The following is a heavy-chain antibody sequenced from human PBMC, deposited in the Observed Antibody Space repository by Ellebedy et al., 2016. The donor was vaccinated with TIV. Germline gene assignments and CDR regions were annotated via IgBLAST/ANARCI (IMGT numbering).Heavy chain of an antibody. CDR3: AKYGYPADFGMEV. CDR2: ISSSGSLT. J-gene: IGHJ6*02. CDR1: GFTVSSTY. Sequence: GGSLRLSXAASGFTVSSTYMAWIRQAPGKGLEWVSGISSSGSLTYYVDPVKGRFTISRDKSKNTLYLQMNSLRVEDTALYYCAKYGYPADFGMEVWGQGTTVIV. D-gene: IGHD5-18*01. V-gene: IGHV3-23*01.